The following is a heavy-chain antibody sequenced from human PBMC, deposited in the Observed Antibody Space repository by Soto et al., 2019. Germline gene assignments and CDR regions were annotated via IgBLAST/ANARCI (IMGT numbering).Heavy chain of an antibody. J-gene: IGHJ4*02. V-gene: IGHV3-23*01. CDR3: ARAGDWNYVQDF. CDR2: ISGSGGST. D-gene: IGHD1-7*01. Sequence: GGSLRLSCAASGFTFSSYAMSWVRQAPGKGLEWVSAISGSGGSTYYVDSVKGRSTISRDNAKRTVFLQMNSLRDDDSAIYFCARAGDWNYVQDFWGQGTLVTVSS. CDR1: GFTFSSYA.